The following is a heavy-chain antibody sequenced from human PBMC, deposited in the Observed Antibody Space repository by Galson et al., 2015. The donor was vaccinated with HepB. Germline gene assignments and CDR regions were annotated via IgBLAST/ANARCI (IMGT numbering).Heavy chain of an antibody. CDR1: GYTFTSYA. J-gene: IGHJ4*02. Sequence: SVKVSCKASGYTFTSYAMHWVRQAPGQRLEWMGWINAGNGNTKYSQKFQGRVTITRDTSASTAYMELSSLRSEDTAVYYCARDDEFRYSVPFDYWGQGTLVTVSS. V-gene: IGHV1-3*01. D-gene: IGHD5-18*01. CDR2: INAGNGNT. CDR3: ARDDEFRYSVPFDY.